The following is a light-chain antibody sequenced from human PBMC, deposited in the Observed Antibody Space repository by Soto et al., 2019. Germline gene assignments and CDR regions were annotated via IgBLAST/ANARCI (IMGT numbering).Light chain of an antibody. CDR1: QSTYSNY. CDR2: SAS. Sequence: EIVLTQSPGTLSLSPGERATLSCRASQSTYSNYLAWYQQKPGQAPRPLIFSASSRATGIPDRFRGSGSGTDFTLTISRLEPEDFAVYYCHQYGTSPLTFGQGTKV. CDR3: HQYGTSPLT. V-gene: IGKV3-20*01. J-gene: IGKJ1*01.